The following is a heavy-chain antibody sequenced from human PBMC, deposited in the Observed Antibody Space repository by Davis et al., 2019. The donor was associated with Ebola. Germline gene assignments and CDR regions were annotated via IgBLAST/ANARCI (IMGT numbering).Heavy chain of an antibody. CDR2: ISYDGSNK. D-gene: IGHD6-13*01. CDR1: GFTFSSYS. CDR3: ATWELSSSWHYFDY. J-gene: IGHJ4*02. V-gene: IGHV3-30*03. Sequence: PGESLKISCAASGFTFSSYSMNWVRQAPGKGLEWVAVISYDGSNKYYADSVKGRFTISRDNSKNTLYLQMNSLRDEDTAVYYCATWELSSSWHYFDYWGQGTLVTVSS.